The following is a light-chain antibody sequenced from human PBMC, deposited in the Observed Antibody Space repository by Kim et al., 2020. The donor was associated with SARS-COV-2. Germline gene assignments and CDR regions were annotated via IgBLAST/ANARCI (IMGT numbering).Light chain of an antibody. CDR1: QRVDNK. Sequence: SPRERATPACRASQRVDNKLAWYQQRPGPAPRLLVYGASTRATGIPVRFSGSGSGTDFTLTISSLQSEDFALYHCQQYDDWPSITFGQGTRLEIK. CDR2: GAS. J-gene: IGKJ5*01. V-gene: IGKV3-15*01. CDR3: QQYDDWPSIT.